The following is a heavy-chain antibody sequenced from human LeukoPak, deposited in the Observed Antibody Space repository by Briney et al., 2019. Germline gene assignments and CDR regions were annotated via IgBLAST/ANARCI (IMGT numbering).Heavy chain of an antibody. D-gene: IGHD6-13*01. CDR1: GYKFGTYY. J-gene: IGHJ4*02. V-gene: IGHV1-2*02. CDR2: IYPNTGAT. Sequence: ASLKVSCKTSGYKFGTYYIHWVRQAPGQGLEWMGWIYPNTGATSYAQRFKGRVTVTSDTSIDTAYMEFNRLQSDDTAVYYCTGDSITAPERNFGHWGQGTQVTVS. CDR3: TGDSITAPERNFGH.